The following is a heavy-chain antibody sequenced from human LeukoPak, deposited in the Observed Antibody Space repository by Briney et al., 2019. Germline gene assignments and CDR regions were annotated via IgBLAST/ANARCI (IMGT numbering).Heavy chain of an antibody. CDR1: GFTFSSYD. CDR2: IGTAGDT. CDR3: ARMARNYYYGMDV. D-gene: IGHD5-24*01. Sequence: PGGSLRLSCAASGFTFSSYDMHWVRQATGKGLEWVSAIGTAGDTYYPGSVKGRFTISRENAKNSLYLQMNSLRAGDTAVYYCARMARNYYYGMDVWGQGTTVTVSS. J-gene: IGHJ6*02. V-gene: IGHV3-13*01.